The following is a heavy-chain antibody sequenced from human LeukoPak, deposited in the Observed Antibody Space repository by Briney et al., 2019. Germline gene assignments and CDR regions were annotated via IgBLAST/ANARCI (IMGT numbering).Heavy chain of an antibody. V-gene: IGHV4-31*03. CDR2: IYYSGST. CDR1: GGSISSGGYY. D-gene: IGHD5-12*01. J-gene: IGHJ3*02. CDR3: ARDVATMAGEAFDI. Sequence: SETLSPTCTVSGGSISSGGYYWSWIRQHPGKGLEWIGYIYYSGSTYYNPSLKSRVTISVDTSKNQFSLKLSSVTAADTAVYYCARDVATMAGEAFDIWGQGTMVTVSS.